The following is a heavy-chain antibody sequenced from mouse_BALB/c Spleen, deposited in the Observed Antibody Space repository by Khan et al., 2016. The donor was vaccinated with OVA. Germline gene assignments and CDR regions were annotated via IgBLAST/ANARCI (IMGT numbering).Heavy chain of an antibody. CDR3: ARHNYGPFAY. J-gene: IGHJ3*01. Sequence: EVELVEPGGGLVKPGGPLKLSCAASGFTFSNYALSWVRQTPEKRLEWVTTISSGGDYTYYPDSVKGRFNISRENDKNTLYLQMSSLRSEDTALYYCARHNYGPFAYWGQGTLVTVSA. D-gene: IGHD1-1*01. V-gene: IGHV5-9-3*01. CDR2: ISSGGDYT. CDR1: GFTFSNYA.